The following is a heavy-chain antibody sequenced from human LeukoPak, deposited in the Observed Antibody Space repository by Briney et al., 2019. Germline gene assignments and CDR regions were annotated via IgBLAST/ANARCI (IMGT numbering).Heavy chain of an antibody. CDR1: GFTFSDHY. CDR2: ISHNGETK. D-gene: IGHD2/OR15-2a*01. Sequence: GGSLRLSCAASGFTFSDHYMIWLRQAPGKGLEAISYISHNGETKYYADSVKGRLSISRDNAKSSLYLQMNSLRVEDTAVYYCASASFDWGQGTLVTVSS. CDR3: ASASFD. V-gene: IGHV3-11*01. J-gene: IGHJ4*02.